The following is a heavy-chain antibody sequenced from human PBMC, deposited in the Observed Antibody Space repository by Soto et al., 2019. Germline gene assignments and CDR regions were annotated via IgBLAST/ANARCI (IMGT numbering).Heavy chain of an antibody. CDR1: GGSISSYY. J-gene: IGHJ6*02. Sequence: SETLSLTCTVSGGSISSYYWSWIRQPPGKGLEWIGYIYYSGSTNYNPSLKSRVTISVDTSKNQFSLKLSSVTAADTAVYYCARSWYRRIIGYYYGMDVWGQGTTVTVSS. CDR2: IYYSGST. D-gene: IGHD6-13*01. CDR3: ARSWYRRIIGYYYGMDV. V-gene: IGHV4-59*12.